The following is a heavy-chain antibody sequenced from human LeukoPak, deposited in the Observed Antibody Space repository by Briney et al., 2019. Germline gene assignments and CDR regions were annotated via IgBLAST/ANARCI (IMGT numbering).Heavy chain of an antibody. CDR3: AREVMYYYDSSGYSLFDS. V-gene: IGHV4-59*01. J-gene: IGHJ4*02. CDR1: GDSSSSYH. CDR2: VLNSGST. Sequence: SETLSLTCSVSGDSSSSYHWSWIRQPPRKGLEWIGYVLNSGSTKYTPSLKSRVTMSVDTSKNEFSLNLSSVTAADTAVYYCAREVMYYYDSSGYSLFDSWGQGILVIVSS. D-gene: IGHD3-22*01.